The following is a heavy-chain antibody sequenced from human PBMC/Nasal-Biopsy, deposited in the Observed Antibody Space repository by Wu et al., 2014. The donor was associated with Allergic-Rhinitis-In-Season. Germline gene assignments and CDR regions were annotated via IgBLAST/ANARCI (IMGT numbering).Heavy chain of an antibody. CDR2: TYYRSKWYN. Sequence: DSVSSNTVAWNWIRQSPSRGLEWLGRTYYRSKWYNDYAVSVQSRITINPDTSKNQFSLQLNSVTPEDTAVYYCARDRGYTEYWGQGTLVTVSS. V-gene: IGHV6-1*01. J-gene: IGHJ4*02. D-gene: IGHD1-1*01. CDR3: ARDRGYTEY. CDR1: DSVSSNTVA.